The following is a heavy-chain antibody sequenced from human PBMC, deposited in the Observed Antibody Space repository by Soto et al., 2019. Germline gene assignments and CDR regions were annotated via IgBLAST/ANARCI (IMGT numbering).Heavy chain of an antibody. Sequence: SVKLSCKASGGTFSSYAISWVRQAPGQGLEWMGGIIPIFGTANYAQKFQGRVTITADESTSTAYMELSSLRSEDTAVYYCARDVLRGLNYYDSSGYYSDDAFDIWGQGTMVTVSS. D-gene: IGHD3-22*01. CDR2: IIPIFGTA. CDR3: ARDVLRGLNYYDSSGYYSDDAFDI. CDR1: GGTFSSYA. V-gene: IGHV1-69*13. J-gene: IGHJ3*02.